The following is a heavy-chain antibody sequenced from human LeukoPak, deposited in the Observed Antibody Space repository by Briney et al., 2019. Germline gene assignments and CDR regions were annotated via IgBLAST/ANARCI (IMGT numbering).Heavy chain of an antibody. CDR3: ARVVYSGYDFRGAMDV. J-gene: IGHJ6*03. Sequence: SETLSLTCTVSGGSMSTYYWSWIRQSPGKGLEWIGYIYYTGSTNHNPSLKSRVTISVDTSKNQFSLKLSSVTAADTAVYYCARVVYSGYDFRGAMDVWGKGTTVTVSS. CDR1: GGSMSTYY. CDR2: IYYTGST. V-gene: IGHV4-59*01. D-gene: IGHD5-12*01.